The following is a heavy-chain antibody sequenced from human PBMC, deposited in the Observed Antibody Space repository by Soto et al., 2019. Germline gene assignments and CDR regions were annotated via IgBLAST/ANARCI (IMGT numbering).Heavy chain of an antibody. CDR3: ARSAQLVYYYYGMDV. CDR2: MNPNSGNT. V-gene: IGHV1-8*01. J-gene: IGHJ6*02. D-gene: IGHD6-13*01. CDR1: GYTFTSYD. Sequence: ASVKVSCKASGYTFTSYDINWVRQATGQGLGWMGWMNPNSGNTGFAQKFQGRVTMTRNTSISTAYMELSSLRSEDTAVYYCARSAQLVYYYYGMDVWGQGTTVTVSS.